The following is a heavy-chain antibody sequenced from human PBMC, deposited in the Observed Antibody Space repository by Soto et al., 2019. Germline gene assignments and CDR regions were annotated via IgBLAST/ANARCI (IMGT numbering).Heavy chain of an antibody. D-gene: IGHD3-10*01. CDR1: GYTFTGYH. V-gene: IGHV1-2*04. CDR2: INPNSGGT. Sequence: GASVKVSCKASGYTFTGYHMHWVRQAPGQGLEWMGWINPNSGGTKYAQKFQGWVTMTRDTSISTVYMELRRLRSDDTAVYYCARLAELGYNYYVMDVWGQGTTVTVSS. J-gene: IGHJ6*02. CDR3: ARLAELGYNYYVMDV.